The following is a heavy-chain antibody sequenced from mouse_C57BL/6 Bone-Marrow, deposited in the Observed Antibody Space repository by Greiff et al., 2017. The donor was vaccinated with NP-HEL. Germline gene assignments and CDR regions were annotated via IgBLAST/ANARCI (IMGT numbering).Heavy chain of an antibody. CDR1: GYTFTSYG. J-gene: IGHJ3*01. D-gene: IGHD4-1*01. Sequence: VKLMESGAELARPGASVKLSCKASGYTFTSYGISWVKQRTGQGLEWIGEIYPRSGNTYYNEKFKGKATLTADKSSSTAYMELRSLTSEDSAVYFCARGSNFSFAYWGQGTLVTVSA. CDR2: IYPRSGNT. CDR3: ARGSNFSFAY. V-gene: IGHV1-81*01.